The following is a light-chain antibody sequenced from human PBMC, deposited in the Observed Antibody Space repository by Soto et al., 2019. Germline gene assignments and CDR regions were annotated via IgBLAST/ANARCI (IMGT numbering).Light chain of an antibody. CDR1: QSVSSSY. Sequence: EIVLTQSPGTLSLSPGERATLSCRASQSVSSSYLAWYQQKPGQAPRRLIYGASSRATGIPDRFSGSGSAKDFTLTISRLEPEDFAVYYCQQGGTFGQGTKLEIK. V-gene: IGKV3-20*01. J-gene: IGKJ2*02. CDR2: GAS. CDR3: QQGGT.